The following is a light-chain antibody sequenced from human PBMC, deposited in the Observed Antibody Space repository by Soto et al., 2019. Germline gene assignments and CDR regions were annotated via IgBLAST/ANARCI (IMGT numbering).Light chain of an antibody. J-gene: IGKJ2*01. CDR3: QHYGSSPPNT. CDR2: GAS. CDR1: QSVTTTY. Sequence: EIVLTQSPGTLSLSPGERASLSCRATQSVTTTYLAWYQKKPGQAPRLLIYGASIRATGIPDRFSGSGSGTDFTLTISRLEPEDFAVYYCQHYGSSPPNTFGQGTKLEIK. V-gene: IGKV3-20*01.